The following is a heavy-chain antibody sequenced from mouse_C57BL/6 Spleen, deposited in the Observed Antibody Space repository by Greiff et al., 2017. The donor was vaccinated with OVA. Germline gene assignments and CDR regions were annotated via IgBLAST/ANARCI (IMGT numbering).Heavy chain of an antibody. Sequence: QVQLQQPGAELVKPGASVKMSCKASGYTFTSYWITWVKQRPGQGLEWIGDIYPGSGSTNYNVKFKSKATLTVDTSSSTAYMQLSSLTSEDSAVYYCAREGSYGKDAMDYWGQGTSVTVSS. CDR1: GYTFTSYW. CDR3: AREGSYGKDAMDY. D-gene: IGHD2-1*01. J-gene: IGHJ4*01. V-gene: IGHV1-55*01. CDR2: IYPGSGST.